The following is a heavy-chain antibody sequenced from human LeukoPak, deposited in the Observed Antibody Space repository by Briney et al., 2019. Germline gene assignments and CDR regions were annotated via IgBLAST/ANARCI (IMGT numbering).Heavy chain of an antibody. Sequence: GRSLRLSCAASGFTFDDYAMHWVRQAPGKGLEWVSGISWNSGSIGYADSVKGRFTISRDNVKNSLYLQMNSLRADDTDLYYCAKDTSGYYYDYFDYWGQGTLVTVSS. CDR1: GFTFDDYA. CDR3: AKDTSGYYYDYFDY. D-gene: IGHD3-22*01. CDR2: ISWNSGSI. V-gene: IGHV3-9*01. J-gene: IGHJ4*02.